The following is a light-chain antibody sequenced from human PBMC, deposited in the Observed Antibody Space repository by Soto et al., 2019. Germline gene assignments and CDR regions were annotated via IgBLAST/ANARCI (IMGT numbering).Light chain of an antibody. V-gene: IGLV1-44*01. J-gene: IGLJ3*02. CDR3: AAWDDTLNGWV. CDR1: SSTIGSNF. CDR2: GND. Sequence: QSVLTQPPSASGTPGQGVTISCSGSSSTIGSNFLVCYHQLPGTDPNLLIYGNDRRPSGVPDRFSGSKSGTSASPAITGLQSEDEDDYDCAAWDDTLNGWVFGGGTKLTVL.